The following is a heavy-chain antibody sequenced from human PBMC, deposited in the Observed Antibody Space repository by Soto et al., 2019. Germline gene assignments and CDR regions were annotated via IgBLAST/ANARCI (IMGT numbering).Heavy chain of an antibody. D-gene: IGHD3-10*01. CDR3: ARPPSMGALDI. V-gene: IGHV3-23*01. CDR1: GFTFSNYG. J-gene: IGHJ3*02. CDR2: ISGSDSST. Sequence: GGSLRLSCAASGFTFSNYGLNWVRQAPGKGLEWVSGISGSDSSTYYADSVKGRFTISRDNSKNTAFLQMNSLRAEDTAVYYCARPPSMGALDIWGQGTMVTVSS.